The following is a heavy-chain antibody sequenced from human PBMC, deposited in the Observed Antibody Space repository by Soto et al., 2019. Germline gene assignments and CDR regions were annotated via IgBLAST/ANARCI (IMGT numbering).Heavy chain of an antibody. V-gene: IGHV3-73*01. D-gene: IGHD5-12*01. CDR3: TRRLRFAVEGMHV. Sequence: GGSLRLSCAASGFTFSGSAMHWVRQASGKGLEWVGRIRSKANSYATAYAASVKGRFTISRDDSKNTAYLQMNSLKTEDTAVYYCTRRLRFAVEGMHVWGQGTTVTVSS. CDR1: GFTFSGSA. J-gene: IGHJ6*02. CDR2: IRSKANSYAT.